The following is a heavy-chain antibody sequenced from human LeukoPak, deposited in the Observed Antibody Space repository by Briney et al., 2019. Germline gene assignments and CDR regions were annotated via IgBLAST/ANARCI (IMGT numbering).Heavy chain of an antibody. V-gene: IGHV4-59*08. D-gene: IGHD3-22*01. J-gene: IGHJ4*02. CDR3: ARSTYYYDSSGYFYFDY. Sequence: SETLSLTCTVSGGSISSYYWSWIRQPPGKGLEWIGYIYYSGSTNYNPSLKSRVTISVDTSKNQFSLKLSSVTAADTAVYYCARSTYYYDSSGYFYFDYWGQGTLVTVSS. CDR1: GGSISSYY. CDR2: IYYSGST.